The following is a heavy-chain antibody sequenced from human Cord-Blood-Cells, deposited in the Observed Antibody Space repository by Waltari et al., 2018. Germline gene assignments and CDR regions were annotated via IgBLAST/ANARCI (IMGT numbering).Heavy chain of an antibody. J-gene: IGHJ4*02. D-gene: IGHD3-22*01. V-gene: IGHV1-2*06. CDR2: INPNSGGT. CDR3: ARDLDYYDSSGYVDY. CDR1: GYTFTGYY. Sequence: QVQLVQSGAEVKKPGASVKVSCKASGYTFTGYYMHWVRQAPGQGREWRGRINPNSGGTNYAQKFQGRVTMTRDTSISTAYMELGRLRSDDTAVYYCARDLDYYDSSGYVDYWGQGTLVTVSS.